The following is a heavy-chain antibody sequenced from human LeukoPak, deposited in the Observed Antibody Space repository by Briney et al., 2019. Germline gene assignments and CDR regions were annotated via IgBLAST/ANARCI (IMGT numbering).Heavy chain of an antibody. V-gene: IGHV3-23*01. J-gene: IGHJ4*02. D-gene: IGHD2-15*01. CDR3: ASVVVAAKVDY. Sequence: GGTLRLSCAASGFTFSSYAMSWVRQAPGKGLEWVSAISGSGGSTYYADSVKGRFTISRDNSKNTLYLQMNSLRAEDTAVYYCASVVVAAKVDYWGQGTLVTVSS. CDR1: GFTFSSYA. CDR2: ISGSGGST.